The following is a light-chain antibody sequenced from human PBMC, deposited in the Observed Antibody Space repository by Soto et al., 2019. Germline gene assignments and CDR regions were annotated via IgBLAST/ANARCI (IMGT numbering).Light chain of an antibody. Sequence: EIAMTQSPSTLSVSPADRATLSCRASQPLYNSLAWYQQKLGQAPRLLIYGASTRATGIPSRFSGSGSGTEFTLTISGLQSEDFAIYYCQQYSGWPLTFGGGTKVEIK. J-gene: IGKJ4*01. CDR2: GAS. CDR3: QQYSGWPLT. V-gene: IGKV3-15*01. CDR1: QPLYNS.